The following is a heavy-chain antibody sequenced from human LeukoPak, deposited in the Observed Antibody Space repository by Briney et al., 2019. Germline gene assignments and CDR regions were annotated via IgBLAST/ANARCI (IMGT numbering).Heavy chain of an antibody. CDR2: IYYGGST. Sequence: SETLSLTCTVSGGSISSSSYYWGWIRQPPGKGLEWIGSIYYGGSTYYNPSLKSRVTISIDTSKNHFSLKLSSVTAADTAVYYCARDEDSSSWDYWGQGTLATVSS. CDR1: GGSISSSSYY. J-gene: IGHJ4*02. V-gene: IGHV4-39*07. CDR3: ARDEDSSSWDY. D-gene: IGHD6-13*01.